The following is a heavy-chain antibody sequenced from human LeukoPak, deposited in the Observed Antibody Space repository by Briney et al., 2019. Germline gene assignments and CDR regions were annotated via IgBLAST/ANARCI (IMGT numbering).Heavy chain of an antibody. D-gene: IGHD1-26*01. J-gene: IGHJ4*02. CDR1: GYTFTGYY. Sequence: ASVKVSCEASGYTFTGYYMHWVRQAPGQGLEWMGWIDPNSGGTNYAQKFQGRVTMTRDTSISSAYMELNSLRSDDTAVYYCARDAWLVGATNLYYFDHWGQGTLVTVSS. V-gene: IGHV1-2*02. CDR3: ARDAWLVGATNLYYFDH. CDR2: IDPNSGGT.